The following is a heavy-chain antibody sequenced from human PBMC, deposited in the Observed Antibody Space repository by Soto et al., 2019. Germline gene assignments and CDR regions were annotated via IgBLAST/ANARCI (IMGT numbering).Heavy chain of an antibody. CDR2: INPANGDT. CDR1: GYTFPYFG. J-gene: IGHJ4*02. CDR3: AGRVGDGQFDF. D-gene: IGHD1-26*01. Sequence: QVQLVQSGAEVKKPGASVRVSCRASGYTFPYFGIHWVRQAPGQSLEWMGSINPANGDTPYSQTFQGRVTITSDTSATTVYMEMVRLTSADTAVYYCAGRVGDGQFDFWGQGALITVSS. V-gene: IGHV1-3*01.